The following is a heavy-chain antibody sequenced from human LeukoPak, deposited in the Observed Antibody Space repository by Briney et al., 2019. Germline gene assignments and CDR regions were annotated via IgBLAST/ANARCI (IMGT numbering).Heavy chain of an antibody. CDR3: ARGSSSWYEIGYYFDY. V-gene: IGHV3-64*01. CDR2: ISSNGGST. Sequence: GGSLRLPCAASGFTFSSYAMHWVRQAPGKGLEYVSAISSNGGSTYYANSVKGRFTISRDNSKNTLYLQMGSLRAEDMAVYYCARGSSSWYEIGYYFDYWGQGTLVTVSS. J-gene: IGHJ4*02. D-gene: IGHD6-13*01. CDR1: GFTFSSYA.